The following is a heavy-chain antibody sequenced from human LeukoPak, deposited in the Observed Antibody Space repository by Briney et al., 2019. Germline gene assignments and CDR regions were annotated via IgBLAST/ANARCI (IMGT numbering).Heavy chain of an antibody. J-gene: IGHJ4*02. CDR1: VFTFTSYA. Sequence: GGSLRLSCSASVFTFTSYAMHWVRQAPGKGLEWVAVISYDGSNKYYADSVKGRFTISRDNSKNTLYLQMNSLRAEDTAVYYCASAPGRTPQSHYFDYWGQGTLVTVSS. D-gene: IGHD1-1*01. V-gene: IGHV3-30*04. CDR2: ISYDGSNK. CDR3: ASAPGRTPQSHYFDY.